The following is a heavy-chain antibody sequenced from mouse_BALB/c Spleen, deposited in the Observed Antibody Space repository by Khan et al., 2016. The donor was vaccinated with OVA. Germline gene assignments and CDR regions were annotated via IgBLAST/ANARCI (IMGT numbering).Heavy chain of an antibody. V-gene: IGHV1S81*02. CDR3: ARIKKIGATYFDY. Sequence: QVQLQQPGAELVKAGASVKMSCKASGYTFTSYWMHWVKQRLGQGLEWFAETNPTNGRTYYNEKFKSKATLTVDNSSSTAYMLLSGPTFEDSAVYYCARIKKIGATYFDYWGQGTTRTVSS. CDR1: GYTFTSYW. D-gene: IGHD1-1*01. J-gene: IGHJ2*01. CDR2: TNPTNGRT.